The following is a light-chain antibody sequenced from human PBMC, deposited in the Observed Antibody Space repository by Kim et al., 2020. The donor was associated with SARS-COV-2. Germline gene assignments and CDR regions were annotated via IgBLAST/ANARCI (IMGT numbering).Light chain of an antibody. CDR3: QSYDSSNRV. CDR1: SGSIGSNF. V-gene: IGLV6-57*03. J-gene: IGLJ3*02. CDR2: EDN. Sequence: GKTVTISCTRSSGSIGSNFVQWYQQRPGSAPTTVIYEDNQRPSGVPDRFSGSIDNSSNSASLTISGLKTEDEADYYCQSYDSSNRVFGGGTQLTVL.